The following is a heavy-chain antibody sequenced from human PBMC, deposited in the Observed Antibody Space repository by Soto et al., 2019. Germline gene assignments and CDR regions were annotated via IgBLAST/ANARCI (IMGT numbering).Heavy chain of an antibody. CDR2: IYYSGST. CDR3: ACSRRSNAPGRYYMDV. Sequence: SETLSLTCTVSGGFIISSSYYWGRIRQPPGKGLEWIGSIYYSGSTYYKPSLKSRVTISVDTSKNQFSLKLSSVTAADTAVYYCACSRRSNAPGRYYMDVSGKGTMVTAS. V-gene: IGHV4-39*01. D-gene: IGHD1-26*01. J-gene: IGHJ6*03. CDR1: GGFIISSSYY.